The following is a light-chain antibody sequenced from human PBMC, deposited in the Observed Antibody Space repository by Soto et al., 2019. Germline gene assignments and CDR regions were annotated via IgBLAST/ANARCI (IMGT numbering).Light chain of an antibody. CDR3: SSHGGNSPYV. V-gene: IGLV2-8*01. Sequence: QSVLTQPPSASGSPGQSVAISCTGTTSDIGGYDYVSWYQQHPGKAPKLMIYEVNKRPSRVPDRFSGSKSGNTASLTVSGLQAEDEADYYCSSHGGNSPYVFGTGTKLTVL. CDR1: TSDIGGYDY. J-gene: IGLJ1*01. CDR2: EVN.